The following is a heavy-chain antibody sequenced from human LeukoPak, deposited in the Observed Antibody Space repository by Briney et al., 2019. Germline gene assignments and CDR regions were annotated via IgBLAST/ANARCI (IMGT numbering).Heavy chain of an antibody. Sequence: GVSLRLSCPASGFTFGDYAMSWVRQAPGKGLEWVGFISSKAYGGKTEYAASVKGRFTISRDDSKSIAYLQMNSLKTEDTAVYYCTSSAPEYYDYVWRSYRYNDPIWGQGTLVTVSS. D-gene: IGHD3-16*02. J-gene: IGHJ4*02. V-gene: IGHV3-49*04. CDR2: ISSKAYGGKT. CDR1: GFTFGDYA. CDR3: TSSAPEYYDYVWRSYRYNDPI.